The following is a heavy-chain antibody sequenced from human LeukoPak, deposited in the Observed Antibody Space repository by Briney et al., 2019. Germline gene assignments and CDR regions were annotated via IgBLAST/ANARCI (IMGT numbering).Heavy chain of an antibody. CDR3: ARQPAYYDILTGYFPPDY. CDR1: GYSISSGYY. CDR2: IYHSGST. Sequence: SETLSLTCAVSGYSISSGYYWGWIRQPPGKGLEWIGSIYHSGSTYYNPSLKSRVTISVDTSKNQFSLKLSSVTAADTAVYYCARQPAYYDILTGYFPPDYWGQGTLVTVSS. J-gene: IGHJ4*02. V-gene: IGHV4-38-2*01. D-gene: IGHD3-9*01.